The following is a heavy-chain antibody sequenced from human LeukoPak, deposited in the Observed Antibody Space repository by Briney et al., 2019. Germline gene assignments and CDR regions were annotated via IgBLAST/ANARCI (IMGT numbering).Heavy chain of an antibody. CDR1: GDISNNYV. V-gene: IGHV1-69*05. J-gene: IGHJ6*03. Sequence: SVKVTCKASGDISNNYVITWVRQAPGQGLEWMGGVIPLFNTPNYAQRFQGRVTITTDQSTHTSYMELRILRSEDTAVYYCARVDRNHFYMDVWGKGTTVTVSS. CDR2: VIPLFNTP. D-gene: IGHD3-10*01. CDR3: ARVDRNHFYMDV.